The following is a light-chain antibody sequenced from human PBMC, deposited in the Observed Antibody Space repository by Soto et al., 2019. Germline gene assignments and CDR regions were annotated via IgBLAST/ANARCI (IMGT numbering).Light chain of an antibody. CDR1: QDITNY. Sequence: IQMTQSPSSLSTSVGDRVTITCQASQDITNYLNWYQQKAGKAPKLLLYDASNLETGVPSSFSGSGSGTHFTFTISRLQPEDIATYYCQQYDSLPSTFGQGTRLEI. CDR2: DAS. J-gene: IGKJ5*01. V-gene: IGKV1-33*01. CDR3: QQYDSLPST.